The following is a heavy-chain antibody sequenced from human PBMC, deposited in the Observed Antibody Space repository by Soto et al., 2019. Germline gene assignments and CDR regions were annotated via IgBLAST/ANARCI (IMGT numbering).Heavy chain of an antibody. J-gene: IGHJ5*02. CDR2: INSDGSST. Sequence: RRLSCAASGFTFSSYWMHWVRQAPGKGLVWVSRINSDGSSTSYADSVKGRFTISRDNAKNTLYLQMNSLRAEDTAVYYCARDLYEVGAAGNWFDTWGQGTLVTVSS. CDR1: GFTFSSYW. V-gene: IGHV3-74*01. CDR3: ARDLYEVGAAGNWFDT. D-gene: IGHD1-26*01.